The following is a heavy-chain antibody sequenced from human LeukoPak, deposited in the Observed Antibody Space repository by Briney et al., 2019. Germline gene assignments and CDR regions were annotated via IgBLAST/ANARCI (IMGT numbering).Heavy chain of an antibody. Sequence: PGGSLRLSCAASVFTLSTYGMYWVRQAPGKGLDWVAVIWYDGSNKYYADSVKGRFTISRDNSKNTLYLQMNSLGAEDTAVYYCAKDSNPAGYYYMDVWGKGTAVTVSS. CDR2: IWYDGSNK. J-gene: IGHJ6*03. CDR3: AKDSNPAGYYYMDV. D-gene: IGHD1-14*01. V-gene: IGHV3-33*06. CDR1: VFTLSTYG.